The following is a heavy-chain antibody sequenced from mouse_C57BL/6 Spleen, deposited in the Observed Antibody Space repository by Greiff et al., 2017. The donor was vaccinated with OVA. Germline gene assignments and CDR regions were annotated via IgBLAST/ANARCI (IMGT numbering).Heavy chain of an antibody. V-gene: IGHV8-12*01. CDR2: IYWGDDK. J-gene: IGHJ3*01. CDR3: ARRASSWAWFAY. Sequence: QVTLKESGPGILQSSQTLSLTCSFSGFSLSTSGMGVSWIRQPSGKGLEWLAHIYWGDDKRYNPSLKSRHTISKDTSRNQVFLKITSVDTADTATYYCARRASSWAWFAYWGKGTLVTVSA. D-gene: IGHD4-1*01. CDR1: GFSLSTSGMG.